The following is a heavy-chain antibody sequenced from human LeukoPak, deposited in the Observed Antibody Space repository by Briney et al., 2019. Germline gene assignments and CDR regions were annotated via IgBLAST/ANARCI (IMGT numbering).Heavy chain of an antibody. CDR2: ISGSGAST. CDR1: GFTINRNA. V-gene: IGHV3-23*01. CDR3: AKDIVIIPAASYAFDI. J-gene: IGHJ3*02. Sequence: GGSLRLSCAASGFTINRNAMSWVRQAPGKGLEWVSVISGSGASTYYADSVKGRFTISRDNSKNTLYLQTNSLRAEDTAVYYCAKDIVIIPAASYAFDIWGQGTMVIVSS. D-gene: IGHD2-2*01.